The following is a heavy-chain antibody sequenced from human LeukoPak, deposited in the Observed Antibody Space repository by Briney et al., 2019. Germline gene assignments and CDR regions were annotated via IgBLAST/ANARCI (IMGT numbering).Heavy chain of an antibody. CDR3: ARAGSSLVWLDP. J-gene: IGHJ5*02. V-gene: IGHV1-69*04. Sequence: GASVKVSCKASGGTFSSYAISWVRQAPGQGLEWMGRIIPIFGIANYAQKFQGRVTITADKSTSTAYMELSSPRSEDTAVYYCARAGSSLVWLDPWGQGTLVTVSS. D-gene: IGHD6-6*01. CDR1: GGTFSSYA. CDR2: IIPIFGIA.